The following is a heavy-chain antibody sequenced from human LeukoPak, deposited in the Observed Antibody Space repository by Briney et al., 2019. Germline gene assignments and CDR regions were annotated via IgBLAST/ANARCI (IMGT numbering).Heavy chain of an antibody. CDR1: GGSISSYY. J-gene: IGHJ4*02. D-gene: IGHD3-16*01. CDR3: ARAVITFGAAVAKGFDC. Sequence: SETLSLTCTVSGGSISSYYWSWIRQPPGKGLEWIGYISYSGSTNYNPSLKSRVTISVDTSKNQFSLKLSSVTAADTAVYYCARAVITFGAAVAKGFDCWGQGTLVTVSS. V-gene: IGHV4-59*08. CDR2: ISYSGST.